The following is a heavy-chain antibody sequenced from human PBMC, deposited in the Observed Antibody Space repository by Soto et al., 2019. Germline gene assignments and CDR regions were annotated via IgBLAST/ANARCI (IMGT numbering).Heavy chain of an antibody. CDR1: GESFIGYY. J-gene: IGHJ5*02. CDR2: INHGGST. V-gene: IGHV4-34*01. Sequence: SETLSLTCAVYGESFIGYYWTWIRQSPGKGLEWIGEINHGGSTNYNPSLKSRVTISIDTSKNQFSLKLTSVTAADTSVYYCARTARFTTYWFAPWGQGTL. D-gene: IGHD4-17*01. CDR3: ARTARFTTYWFAP.